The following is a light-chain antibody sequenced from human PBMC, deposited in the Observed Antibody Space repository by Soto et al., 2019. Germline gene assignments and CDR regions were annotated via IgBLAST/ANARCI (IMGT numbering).Light chain of an antibody. CDR2: GAA. Sequence: EIVMTQSPATLSVSPGERATLSCRASQSVSSNLAWYQQKPGQAPRLIIYGAASRAAGIPDRFRGSVSGTDGTISIVTLETEDGSVYYCQQSATSPFTFGPGTKVDNK. J-gene: IGKJ3*01. V-gene: IGKV3-20*01. CDR3: QQSATSPFT. CDR1: QSVSSN.